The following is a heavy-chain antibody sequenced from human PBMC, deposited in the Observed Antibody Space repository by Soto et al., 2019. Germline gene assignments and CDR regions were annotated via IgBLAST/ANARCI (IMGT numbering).Heavy chain of an antibody. CDR2: ISWNSGSI. D-gene: IGHD6-19*01. V-gene: IGHV3-9*01. CDR3: AKDMEGEQWLVFSY. Sequence: EVQLVESGGGLVQPGRSLRLSCAASGFTFDDYAMHWVRQAPGKGLEWVSGISWNSGSIGYADSVKGRFTISRDNVTNSLYLQMNSLRAEDTALYYCAKDMEGEQWLVFSYWGQGTLVTVSS. J-gene: IGHJ4*02. CDR1: GFTFDDYA.